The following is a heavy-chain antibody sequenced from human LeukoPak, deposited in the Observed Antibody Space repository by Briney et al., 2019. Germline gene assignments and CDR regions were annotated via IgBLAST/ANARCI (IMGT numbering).Heavy chain of an antibody. D-gene: IGHD2-15*01. CDR1: GYTFTSYG. J-gene: IGHJ4*02. V-gene: IGHV1-18*01. Sequence: ASVKVSCKASGYTFTSYGISWVRQAPRQGLEWMGWISAYNGNTNYAQKLQGSVTMTTDTSTSTAYMELRSLRSDDTAVYYCARDCSGGSCYHSWGYYFDYWGQGTLVTVSS. CDR3: ARDCSGGSCYHSWGYYFDY. CDR2: ISAYNGNT.